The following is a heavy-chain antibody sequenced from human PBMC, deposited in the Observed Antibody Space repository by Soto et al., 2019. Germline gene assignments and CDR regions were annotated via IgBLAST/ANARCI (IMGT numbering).Heavy chain of an antibody. CDR1: GYSFTSYW. Sequence: GDSLKISCKGSGYSFTSYWISWVRQMPGKGLEWMGRIDPSDSYTNYSPSFQGHVTISADKSISTAYLQWSSLKASDTAMYYCARINLGGGYTPYYYFGMDVWGQATTVTV. CDR3: ARINLGGGYTPYYYFGMDV. CDR2: IDPSDSYT. D-gene: IGHD5-12*01. V-gene: IGHV5-10-1*01. J-gene: IGHJ6*02.